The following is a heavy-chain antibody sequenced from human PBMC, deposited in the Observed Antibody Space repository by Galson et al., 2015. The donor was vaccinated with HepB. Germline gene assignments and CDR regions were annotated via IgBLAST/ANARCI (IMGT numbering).Heavy chain of an antibody. CDR2: IYYSGST. CDR3: ARLSSRSPAGGY. D-gene: IGHD2-2*01. V-gene: IGHV4-39*01. Sequence: ETLSLTCTASGGSVSISSYYWAWLRQPPGKGLEWIGGIYYSGSTYNNPSLKSRVTISVDTSKNQFSLRLTSVTAADTAVYYCARLSSRSPAGGYWGQGTLVTVSS. J-gene: IGHJ4*02. CDR1: GGSVSISSYY.